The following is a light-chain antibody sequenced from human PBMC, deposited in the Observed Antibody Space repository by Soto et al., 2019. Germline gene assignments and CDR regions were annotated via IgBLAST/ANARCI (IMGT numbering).Light chain of an antibody. J-gene: IGLJ2*01. V-gene: IGLV2-14*03. Sequence: QSALTQPASVSGSPGQSITISCTGTSSDVGGYNYVSWYQQHPGKAPKLMIYDVSNRPSGVSNRFSGSKSGNTASLTISGXQAEDEADYYCTSYSSNFTLEIFGGGTKLT. CDR2: DVS. CDR1: SSDVGGYNY. CDR3: TSYSSNFTLEI.